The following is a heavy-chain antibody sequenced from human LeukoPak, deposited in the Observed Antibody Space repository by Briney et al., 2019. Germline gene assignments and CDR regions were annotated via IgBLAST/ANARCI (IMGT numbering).Heavy chain of an antibody. V-gene: IGHV3-11*01. Sequence: PGGSLRLSCAASGFTFSDYYMSWIRQAPGKGLEWISYISSSGSTIYYADSVKGRFTISRDNARNSLYLQMNSLRGEDTAVYYCARERAIASRRPYCFDYWSQGSLVTVSS. J-gene: IGHJ4*02. CDR3: ARERAIASRRPYCFDY. CDR2: ISSSGSTI. D-gene: IGHD6-6*01. CDR1: GFTFSDYY.